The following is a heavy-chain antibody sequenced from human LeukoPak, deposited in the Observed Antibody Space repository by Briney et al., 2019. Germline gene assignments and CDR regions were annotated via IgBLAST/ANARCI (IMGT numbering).Heavy chain of an antibody. CDR2: IFASGSTT. J-gene: IGHJ4*02. CDR1: GFTFSGYA. D-gene: IGHD6-13*01. V-gene: IGHV3-NL1*01. Sequence: PGGSLRLSCAASGFTFSGYAMNWVRQAPGKGLEWVSLIFASGSTTKYADSVKGRFTISRDNSKNTLYLQMNSLRAEDTAVYYCARARGVAAPPLDYWGQGTLVTVSS. CDR3: ARARGVAAPPLDY.